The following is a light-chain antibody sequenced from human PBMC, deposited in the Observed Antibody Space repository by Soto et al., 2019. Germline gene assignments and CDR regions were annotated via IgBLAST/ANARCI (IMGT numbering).Light chain of an antibody. CDR2: EGG. V-gene: IGLV2-23*01. J-gene: IGLJ2*01. CDR3: CSFALRSTLI. CDR1: SSDVGNYNL. Sequence: QSVLTQPASVSGSPGQSITISCTGTSSDVGNYNLVSWYQQYPGKAPKLMIYEGGKRPSGVSNRFSGSKSCNTASLTISGLQAEDEADYYCCSFALRSTLIFGGGTKLTVL.